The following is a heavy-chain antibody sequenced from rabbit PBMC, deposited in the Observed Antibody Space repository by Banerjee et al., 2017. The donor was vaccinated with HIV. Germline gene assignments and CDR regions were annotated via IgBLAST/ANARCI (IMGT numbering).Heavy chain of an antibody. V-gene: IGHV1S45*01. Sequence: QEQLVESGGGLVQPEGSLTLTCKASGFDFSSNAMCWVRQAPGKGLELIGCIYTGDSATTWYASWVNGRFTTSKTSSTTVTLQMTSLTAADTAIYSCARTDDSSGWTRLDLWGPGTLVTVS. CDR3: ARTDDSSGWTRLDL. CDR1: GFDFSSNA. D-gene: IGHD4-1*01. J-gene: IGHJ3*01. CDR2: IYTGDSATT.